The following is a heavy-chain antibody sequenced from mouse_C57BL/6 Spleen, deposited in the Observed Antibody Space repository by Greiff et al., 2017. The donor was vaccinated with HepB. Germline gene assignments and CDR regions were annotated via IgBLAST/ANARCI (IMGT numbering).Heavy chain of an antibody. CDR3: ARPSYYGSSHWYFDV. CDR1: GYTFTSYW. J-gene: IGHJ1*03. D-gene: IGHD1-1*01. Sequence: QVHVKQPGAELVMPGASVKLSCKASGYTFTSYWMHWVKQRPGQGLEWIGEIDPSDSYTNYNQKFKGKSTLTVDKSSSTAYMQLSSLTSEDSAVYYCARPSYYGSSHWYFDVWGTGTTVTVSS. V-gene: IGHV1-69*01. CDR2: IDPSDSYT.